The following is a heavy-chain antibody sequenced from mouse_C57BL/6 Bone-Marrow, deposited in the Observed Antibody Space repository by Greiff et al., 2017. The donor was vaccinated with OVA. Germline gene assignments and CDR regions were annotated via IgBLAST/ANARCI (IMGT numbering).Heavy chain of an antibody. D-gene: IGHD1-1*01. J-gene: IGHJ1*03. CDR1: GYTFTSYW. Sequence: QVQLQQPGAELVRPGSSVKLSCKASGYTFTSYWLHWVKQRPIQGLEWIGNIDPSDSETHYNQKFKDKATLTVAKSSSTAYMQLSSLTSEDSAVYYCASGYGSSYWYFDVWGTGTTVTVSS. CDR2: IDPSDSET. CDR3: ASGYGSSYWYFDV. V-gene: IGHV1-52*01.